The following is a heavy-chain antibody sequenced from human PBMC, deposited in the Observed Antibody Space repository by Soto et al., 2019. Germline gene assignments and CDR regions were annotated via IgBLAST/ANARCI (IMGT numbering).Heavy chain of an antibody. CDR2: INHVGGT. CDR1: GGFLSESY. J-gene: IGHJ5*02. D-gene: IGHD3-16*01. V-gene: IGHV4-34*01. Sequence: TLSLTCAVYGGFLSESYWTWIRQPPGKGLEWIGEINHVGGTNYNPSLKGRVTMSVDTSQNQFSLRLISVTAADTAMYFCVRIRYQLPSSVLWLDPWGQGTPVTVS. CDR3: VRIRYQLPSSVLWLDP.